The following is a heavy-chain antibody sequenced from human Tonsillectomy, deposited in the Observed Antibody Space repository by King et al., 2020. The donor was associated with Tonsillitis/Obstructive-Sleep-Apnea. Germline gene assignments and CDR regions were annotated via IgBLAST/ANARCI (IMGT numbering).Heavy chain of an antibody. J-gene: IGHJ4*02. D-gene: IGHD2-2*01. V-gene: IGHV3-66*01. Sequence: VQLVESGGGLVQPGGSLRLSCAASGFTVSANYMSWVRQAPGKGLEWVSLLYIGGNTYYADSVTGRFTISRDNSKNTVYLQMENLRAEDTAVYYCAGDHGRSQLFHWGQGTLVTVSS. CDR1: GFTVSANY. CDR2: LYIGGNT. CDR3: AGDHGRSQLFH.